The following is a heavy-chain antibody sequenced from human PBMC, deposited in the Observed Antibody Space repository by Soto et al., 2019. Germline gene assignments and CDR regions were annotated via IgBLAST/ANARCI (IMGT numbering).Heavy chain of an antibody. CDR2: VYDNGDS. CDR3: VSPGIGRLHGLGDD. V-gene: IGHV4-59*08. Sequence: QVQLQESGPGLVKPSETLSLTCTVSGGSFDGYNCAWIRQTPGKALEWVGYVYDNGDSGYNPPLKRRVTLTMDTCKRQFSLPLRSVPAVGAAVYYCVSPGIGRLHGLGDDWGRGTTVTVSS. CDR1: GGSFDGYN. J-gene: IGHJ6*01. D-gene: IGHD5-12*01.